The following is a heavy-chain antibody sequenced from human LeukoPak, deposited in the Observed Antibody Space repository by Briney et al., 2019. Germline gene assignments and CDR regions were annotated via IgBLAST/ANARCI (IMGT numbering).Heavy chain of an antibody. CDR1: GGSISSGSYY. V-gene: IGHV4-61*02. Sequence: TLSLTCTVSGGSISSGSYYWSWIRQPAGKGLEWIGRIYTSGSTNYNPSLKSRVTISVDTSKNQFSLKLSSVTAADTAVYYCARVRGCSSTSCSYYFDYWGQGTLVTVSS. CDR3: ARVRGCSSTSCSYYFDY. CDR2: IYTSGST. J-gene: IGHJ4*02. D-gene: IGHD2-2*01.